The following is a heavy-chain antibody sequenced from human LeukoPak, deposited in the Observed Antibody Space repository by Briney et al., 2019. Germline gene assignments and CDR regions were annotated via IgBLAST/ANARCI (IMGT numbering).Heavy chain of an antibody. CDR1: GYILSSYY. V-gene: IGHV1-46*01. J-gene: IGHJ4*02. CDR2: INPSGGST. CDR3: ARTYCGGDCNNRYFDY. D-gene: IGHD2-21*02. Sequence: ASVKVSCKASGYILSSYYMHWVRQAPGQGLEWMGIINPSGGSTDYAQKFQGRVTMTRDKSTSTVYMELNSLRSEDTALYYCARTYCGGDCNNRYFDYWGQGTLVTLSS.